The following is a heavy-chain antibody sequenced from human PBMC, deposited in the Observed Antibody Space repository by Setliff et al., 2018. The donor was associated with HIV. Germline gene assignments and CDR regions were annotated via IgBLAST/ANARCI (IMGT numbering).Heavy chain of an antibody. Sequence: ASVKVSCKTSGYIFTDDAMNWVRQAPGQGLEWMGWIDTNSGNPTYAEDFTGRFVLTVDSSVSTAYLQINDLEIEDTAIYFCAREVLLGDMSFPNNWGQGTLVTVPQ. CDR2: IDTNSGNP. CDR3: AREVLLGDMSFPNN. V-gene: IGHV7-4-1*02. D-gene: IGHD3-16*01. J-gene: IGHJ4*02. CDR1: GYIFTDDA.